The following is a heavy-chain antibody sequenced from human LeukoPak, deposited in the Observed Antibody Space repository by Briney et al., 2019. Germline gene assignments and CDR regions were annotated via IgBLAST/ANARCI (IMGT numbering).Heavy chain of an antibody. CDR2: ISGSGGST. J-gene: IGHJ3*02. Sequence: GGSLRLSCAASGFTFSSYAMSWVRQAPGKGLEWVSAISGSGGSTYYADSVKGRFTISRDNSKNTLCLQMNSLRAEDTAVYYCAKPGGNYLAFDIWGQGTMVTVSS. V-gene: IGHV3-23*01. CDR3: AKPGGNYLAFDI. CDR1: GFTFSSYA. D-gene: IGHD4-11*01.